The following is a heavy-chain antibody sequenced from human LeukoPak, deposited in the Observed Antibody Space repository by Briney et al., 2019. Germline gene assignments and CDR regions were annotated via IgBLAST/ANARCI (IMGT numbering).Heavy chain of an antibody. J-gene: IGHJ4*02. D-gene: IGHD3-10*01. CDR2: IYTSGST. V-gene: IGHV4-4*07. CDR1: GGSISSYY. CDR3: ATDPTHLYYYGSGSYYTDY. Sequence: SETLSLTCTVSGGSISSYYWSWIRQPAGKGLEWIGHIYTSGSTNYNPSLKSRVTMSLDTSKNQFSLKLRSVTAADTAVYYCATDPTHLYYYGSGSYYTDYWGQGTLVTVSS.